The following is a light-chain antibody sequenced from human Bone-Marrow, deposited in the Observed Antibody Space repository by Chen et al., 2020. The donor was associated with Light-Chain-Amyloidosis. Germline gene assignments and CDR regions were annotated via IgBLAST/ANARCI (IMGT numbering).Light chain of an antibody. CDR1: QDISSF. Sequence: DIQMTQSPSSLSASVGDRVTITCQASQDISSFVNWYQQTPGKAPKLLIYDASHLETGVPSRFSGSGSGTDFTFTISSLQPEDIATYYCQQFDNLPRTFGPGTKVDLK. J-gene: IGKJ3*01. V-gene: IGKV1-33*01. CDR3: QQFDNLPRT. CDR2: DAS.